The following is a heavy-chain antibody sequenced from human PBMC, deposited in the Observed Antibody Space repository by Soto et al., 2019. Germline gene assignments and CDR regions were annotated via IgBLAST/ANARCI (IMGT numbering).Heavy chain of an antibody. D-gene: IGHD6-6*01. CDR1: GFTFSNYA. V-gene: IGHV3-23*01. Sequence: EVQLLESGGGLVQPGGSLRLSCAASGFTFSNYAMSWVRQAPGKGLEWVSVISGGGSTTYYADSVKGRFTISRDNSKNTLYLQMNSLRAEDTALYYCAKAMSTPSRPRNYFDYWGQGTLVTVSS. J-gene: IGHJ4*02. CDR3: AKAMSTPSRPRNYFDY. CDR2: ISGGGSTT.